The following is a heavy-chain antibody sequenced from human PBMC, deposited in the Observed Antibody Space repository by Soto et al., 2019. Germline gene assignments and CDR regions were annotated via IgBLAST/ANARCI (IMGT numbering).Heavy chain of an antibody. CDR1: GFTFSSYA. V-gene: IGHV3-23*01. D-gene: IGHD2-15*01. CDR3: ARDPSVYCSGGSCYSLDSGAFDI. CDR2: ISGSGGST. Sequence: PGGSLRLSCAASGFTFSSYAMSWVRQAPGKGLEWVSAISGSGGSTYYADSVKGRFTISRDNSKNTLYLQMNSLRAEDTAVYYCARDPSVYCSGGSCYSLDSGAFDIWGQGTMVTVSS. J-gene: IGHJ3*02.